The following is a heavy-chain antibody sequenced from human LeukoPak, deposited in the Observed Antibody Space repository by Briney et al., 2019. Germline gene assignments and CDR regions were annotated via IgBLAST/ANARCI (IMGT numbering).Heavy chain of an antibody. V-gene: IGHV3-9*01. CDR1: GFTFDDYA. Sequence: GRSLRLSCAASGFTFDDYAMHWVRQAPGKGLEWVSGISWNSGSIGYADSVKGRFTISRDNAKNSLYLQMNSLRAEDTAVYYCARKGSGWYYGWFDPWGQGTLVTVSS. CDR3: ARKGSGWYYGWFDP. CDR2: ISWNSGSI. J-gene: IGHJ5*02. D-gene: IGHD6-19*01.